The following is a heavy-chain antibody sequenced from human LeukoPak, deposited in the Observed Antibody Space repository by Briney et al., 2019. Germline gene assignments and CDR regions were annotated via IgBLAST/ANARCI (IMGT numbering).Heavy chain of an antibody. J-gene: IGHJ4*02. CDR3: ARGVRDYDILNY. CDR2: INHSGST. Sequence: SETLSLTCAVYGGSFSGYYWSWIRQPPGRGREGIGEINHSGSTNYNPSLKSRVTLSVDTSKNQFSLKLSSVTAADTAVYYCARGVRDYDILNYWGQGTLVTVSS. CDR1: GGSFSGYY. D-gene: IGHD3-9*01. V-gene: IGHV4-34*01.